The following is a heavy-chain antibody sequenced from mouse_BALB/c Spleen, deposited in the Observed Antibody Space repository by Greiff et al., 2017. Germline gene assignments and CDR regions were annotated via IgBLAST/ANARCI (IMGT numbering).Heavy chain of an antibody. J-gene: IGHJ2*01. CDR3: ASITTVVATDY. CDR2: ISSGGST. Sequence: EVHLVESGGGLVKPGGSLKLSCAASGFTFSSYAMSWVRQTPEKRLEWVASISSGGSTYYPDSVKGRFTISRDNARNILYLQMSSLRSEDTAMYYCASITTVVATDYWGQGTTLTVSS. D-gene: IGHD1-1*01. CDR1: GFTFSSYA. V-gene: IGHV5-6-5*01.